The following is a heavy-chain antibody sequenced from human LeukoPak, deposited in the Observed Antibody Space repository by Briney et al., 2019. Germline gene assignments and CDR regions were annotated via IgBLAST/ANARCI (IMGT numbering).Heavy chain of an antibody. D-gene: IGHD3-22*01. Sequence: SQTLSLTCAISGDSVSSNTAAWNWIRQSPSRGLEWLGRTYYRSKWYNDYALSVKSRITINPDTSKNQFSLQLNSVAPEDTAVYYCASSAFGIYDSSGYIDYWGQGTLVTVSS. CDR2: TYYRSKWYN. V-gene: IGHV6-1*01. CDR3: ASSAFGIYDSSGYIDY. CDR1: GDSVSSNTAA. J-gene: IGHJ4*02.